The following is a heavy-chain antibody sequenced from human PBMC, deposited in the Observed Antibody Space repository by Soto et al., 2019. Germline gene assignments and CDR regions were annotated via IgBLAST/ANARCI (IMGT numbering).Heavy chain of an antibody. V-gene: IGHV1-69*13. J-gene: IGHJ3*02. CDR1: GGTFSSYA. Sequence: SVKVSCKASGGTFSSYAISWVRQAPGQGLEWMGGIIPIFGTANYAQRFQGRVTITADESTSTAYMELSSLRSEDTAVYYCACATIFGVVIRTFDIWGQGTMVTVSS. CDR2: IIPIFGTA. CDR3: ACATIFGVVIRTFDI. D-gene: IGHD3-3*01.